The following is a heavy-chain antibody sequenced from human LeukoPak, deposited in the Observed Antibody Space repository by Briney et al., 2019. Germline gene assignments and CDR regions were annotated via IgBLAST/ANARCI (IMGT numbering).Heavy chain of an antibody. D-gene: IGHD3-10*01. Sequence: GGSLRLSCAASGFTFSSYSMNWVRQAPGKGLEWVSSISSSSSYIYYADSVKGRFTISRDNAKNSLYLQMNSLRAEDTAVYYCAKAMARGVIPPYYYYMDVWGKGTTVTVSS. CDR1: GFTFSSYS. CDR2: ISSSSSYI. V-gene: IGHV3-21*04. J-gene: IGHJ6*03. CDR3: AKAMARGVIPPYYYYMDV.